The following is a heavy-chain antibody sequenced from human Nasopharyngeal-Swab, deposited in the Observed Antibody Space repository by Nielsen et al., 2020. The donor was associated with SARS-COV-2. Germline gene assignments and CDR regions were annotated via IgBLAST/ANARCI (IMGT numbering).Heavy chain of an antibody. J-gene: IGHJ4*02. Sequence: GESLKISCAASGFTFSSYWMSWVRQAPGKGLEWVANIKQDGSEKYCVDSVKGRFTISRDNAKNSLYLQMNSLRAEDTAVYYCASSVSGDDGAFDYWGQGTLVTVSS. CDR3: ASSVSGDDGAFDY. V-gene: IGHV3-7*01. D-gene: IGHD4-17*01. CDR2: IKQDGSEK. CDR1: GFTFSSYW.